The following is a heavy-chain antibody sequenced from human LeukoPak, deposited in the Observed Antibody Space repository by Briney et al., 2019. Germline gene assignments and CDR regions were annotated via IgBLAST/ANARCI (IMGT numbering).Heavy chain of an antibody. CDR1: NGSINTYY. D-gene: IGHD2-2*01. J-gene: IGHJ5*02. CDR3: ARGRYQLSP. Sequence: SETLSLTCTVSNGSINTYYWSWIRQPPGKGLEWIGYIYYSGSTNYNPSLKSRVTISVDTSKNQFSLKLSSVTAADTAVYYCARGRYQLSPWGQGTLVPVSS. CDR2: IYYSGST. V-gene: IGHV4-59*01.